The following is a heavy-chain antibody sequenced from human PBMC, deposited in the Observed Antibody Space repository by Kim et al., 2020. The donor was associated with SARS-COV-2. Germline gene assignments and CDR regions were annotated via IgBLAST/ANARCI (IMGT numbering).Heavy chain of an antibody. CDR1: GGSFSGYY. Sequence: SETLSLTCAVYGGSFSGYYWSWIRQPPGKGLEWIGEINHSGSTNYNPSLKSRVTISVDTSKNQFSLKLSSVTAADTAVYYCARKSYQLLHYFDYWGQGT. V-gene: IGHV4-34*01. J-gene: IGHJ4*02. CDR2: INHSGST. D-gene: IGHD2-2*01. CDR3: ARKSYQLLHYFDY.